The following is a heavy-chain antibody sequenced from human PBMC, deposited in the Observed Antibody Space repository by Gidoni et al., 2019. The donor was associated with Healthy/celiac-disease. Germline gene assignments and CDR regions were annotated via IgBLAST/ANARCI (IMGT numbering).Heavy chain of an antibody. CDR2: ISGSGGST. CDR1: GFTFSSYA. D-gene: IGHD3-22*01. J-gene: IGHJ4*02. CDR3: AKGRHYYDRSGYYN. Sequence: LESGGGLVQPGGSLRLPGAASGFTFSSYAMGCVRQAPGQGLEWVSAISGSGGSTYYADSVKGRFTITRDNSKNTLYRHMNSLRAEDTAVYYCAKGRHYYDRSGYYNWGQGTLVTVSS. V-gene: IGHV3-23*01.